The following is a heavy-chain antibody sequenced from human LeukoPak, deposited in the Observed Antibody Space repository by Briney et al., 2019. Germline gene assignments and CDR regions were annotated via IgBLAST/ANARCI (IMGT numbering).Heavy chain of an antibody. CDR1: GGSFSGYY. D-gene: IGHD3-22*01. Sequence: SETLSLTCAVYGGSFSGYYWSWIRQPPGKGLEWIGEINHRGSTNYNPSLKSRVTISVDTSKNQFSLKLSSVTAADTAVYYCASRLGYYDSSGLFDYWGQGTLVTVSS. CDR3: ASRLGYYDSSGLFDY. V-gene: IGHV4-34*01. J-gene: IGHJ4*02. CDR2: INHRGST.